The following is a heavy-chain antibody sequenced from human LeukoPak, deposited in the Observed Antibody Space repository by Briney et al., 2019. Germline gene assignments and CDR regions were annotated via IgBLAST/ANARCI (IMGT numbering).Heavy chain of an antibody. CDR1: GYAFAIYW. CDR3: VRGEVAMLRGAPAPFDY. V-gene: IGHV5-51*01. D-gene: IGHD3-10*01. Sequence: GESLEISCKASGYAFAIYWIGWVRQTPGKGLEWMGVIYPGDSDTRYSPSFRGQVTISADKSISTAYLQWSSLKASDSGMYYCVRGEVAMLRGAPAPFDYWGQGSLITVSS. CDR2: IYPGDSDT. J-gene: IGHJ4*02.